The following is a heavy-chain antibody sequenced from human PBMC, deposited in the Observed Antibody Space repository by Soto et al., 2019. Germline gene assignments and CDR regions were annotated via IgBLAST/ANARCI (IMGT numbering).Heavy chain of an antibody. CDR3: ARAYYDFWSGWLYYFDY. D-gene: IGHD3-3*01. J-gene: IGHJ4*02. Sequence: QLQLQESGPGLVKPSETLSLTCTVSGGSISSSSYYWGWIRQPPGKGLEWIGSIYYSGSTYYNPSLKSRVTIYVDTSKNQFSLKLSSVPAADTAVYYCARAYYDFWSGWLYYFDYWGQGTLVTVSS. V-gene: IGHV4-39*01. CDR1: GGSISSSSYY. CDR2: IYYSGST.